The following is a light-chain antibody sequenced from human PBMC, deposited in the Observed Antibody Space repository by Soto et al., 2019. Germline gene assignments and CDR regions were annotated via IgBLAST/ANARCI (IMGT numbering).Light chain of an antibody. Sequence: EMVMTQSPATLSVSPGERVTLSCRASDNVHRNLAWNQQKPGQDPSVLIYYASIWATGVPGRFTGSGSGTEFTLTISSLQSEDVGVYHCQHYSNWPPTFGPGTKVEIK. V-gene: IGKV3-15*01. J-gene: IGKJ3*01. CDR3: QHYSNWPPT. CDR1: DNVHRN. CDR2: YAS.